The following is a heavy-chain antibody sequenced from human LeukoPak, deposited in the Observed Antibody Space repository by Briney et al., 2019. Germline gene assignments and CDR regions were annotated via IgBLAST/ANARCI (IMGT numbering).Heavy chain of an antibody. Sequence: GASVKVSCKASGYTFTGYYMHWVRQAPGQGLEWMGWINPNSGGTNYAQKFQGRVTMTRDTSISTAYMELSRLRSDDTAVYYCARDFTKRWLQPNWFDPWGQGTLVTVSS. CDR2: INPNSGGT. D-gene: IGHD5-24*01. CDR3: ARDFTKRWLQPNWFDP. J-gene: IGHJ5*02. CDR1: GYTFTGYY. V-gene: IGHV1-2*02.